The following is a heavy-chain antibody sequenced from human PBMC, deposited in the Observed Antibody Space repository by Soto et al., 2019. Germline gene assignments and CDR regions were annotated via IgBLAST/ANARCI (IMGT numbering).Heavy chain of an antibody. J-gene: IGHJ3*01. D-gene: IGHD3-3*01. Sequence: SVKVSCKASGFTFTSSAVQWVRQARGQRLEWIGWIVVGSGNTNYAQKFQERVTITRDMSTSTAYMELSSLRSEDTATYYCVRFWSGFFVPRHRDAFDFWGQGTMVTVSS. V-gene: IGHV1-58*01. CDR2: IVVGSGNT. CDR3: VRFWSGFFVPRHRDAFDF. CDR1: GFTFTSSA.